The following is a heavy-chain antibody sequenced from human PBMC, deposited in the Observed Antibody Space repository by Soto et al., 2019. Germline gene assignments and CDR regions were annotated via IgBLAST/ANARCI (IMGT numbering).Heavy chain of an antibody. CDR3: ARASAYYGSGGFDY. Sequence: SETLSLTCAVSGGSISSGGYSWIWIRQPPGKGLEWIGYIYHSGSTYYNPSLKSRVTISVDRSKNQFSLKLSSVTAADTAVYYCARASAYYGSGGFDYWGQGTLVTVSS. CDR1: GGSISSGGYS. V-gene: IGHV4-30-2*01. D-gene: IGHD3-10*01. CDR2: IYHSGST. J-gene: IGHJ4*02.